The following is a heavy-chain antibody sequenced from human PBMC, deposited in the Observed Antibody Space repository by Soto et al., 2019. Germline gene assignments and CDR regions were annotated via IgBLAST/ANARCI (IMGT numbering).Heavy chain of an antibody. CDR3: AGFFFFMPAAPGGWFDC. CDR1: GGSISSYY. D-gene: IGHD6-25*01. J-gene: IGHJ5*01. Sequence: SETLSLSCTVSGGSISSYYWSWIRQPPGKGLEWIGEINYSGSTNYNPSLNRRATISVDTSKNQFSLELRSVTAADTALYFCAGFFFFMPAAPGGWFDCPGQGTL. CDR2: INYSGST. V-gene: IGHV4-59*01.